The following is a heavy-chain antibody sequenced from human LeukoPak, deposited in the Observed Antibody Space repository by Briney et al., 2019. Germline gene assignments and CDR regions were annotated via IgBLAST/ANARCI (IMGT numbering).Heavy chain of an antibody. D-gene: IGHD3-10*01. CDR3: ARVLGATLYAFDI. CDR2: ISSSGSTI. Sequence: GGSLRLSCAASGFTFSSYEMNWVRQAPGKGLEWVSYISSSGSTIYYADSVKGRFTISRDNAKNSLYLQMNSLRAEDTAVYYCARVLGATLYAFDIWGQGTMVTVSP. CDR1: GFTFSSYE. V-gene: IGHV3-48*03. J-gene: IGHJ3*02.